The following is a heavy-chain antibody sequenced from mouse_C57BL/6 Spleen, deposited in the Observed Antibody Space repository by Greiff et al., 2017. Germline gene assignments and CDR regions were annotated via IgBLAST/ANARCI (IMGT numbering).Heavy chain of an antibody. Sequence: EVQLVESEGGLVQPGSSMKLSCTASGFTFSDYYMAWVRPVPEKGLEWVANINYDGSSTYYLDSLKSRFIISRDNAKNILYLQMSSLKSEDTATYYCARDSNYWYFDVWGTGTTVTVSS. CDR3: ARDSNYWYFDV. J-gene: IGHJ1*03. CDR2: INYDGSST. V-gene: IGHV5-16*01. CDR1: GFTFSDYY. D-gene: IGHD2-5*01.